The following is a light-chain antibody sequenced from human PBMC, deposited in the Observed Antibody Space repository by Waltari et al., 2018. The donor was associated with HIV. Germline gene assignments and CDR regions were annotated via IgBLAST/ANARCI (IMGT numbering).Light chain of an antibody. CDR3: NAYAGSNNWV. V-gene: IGLV2-8*01. Sequence: QSALTQPPSASGSPGQSVTISCTGTSSDVGGSKYVSWYQQHPGKAPKLMIYEVNKRPSGVPDRVSGSKAANTASLTVSGLQADDEADYYCNAYAGSNNWVFGGGTKLTV. CDR2: EVN. J-gene: IGLJ3*02. CDR1: SSDVGGSKY.